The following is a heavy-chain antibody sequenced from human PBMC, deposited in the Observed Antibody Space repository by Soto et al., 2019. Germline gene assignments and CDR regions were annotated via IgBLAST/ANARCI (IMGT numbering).Heavy chain of an antibody. CDR2: IYYSGNT. V-gene: IGHV4-39*01. CDR3: ARRDFIAAAGTGWFDP. CDR1: GGSITNGNYR. Sequence: SSETLSLTCTVSGGSITNGNYRWGWIRQPPGKGLEWIGSIYYSGNTYYNPSLKSRVTLSVDTSKSQFSLRLSSVTAADTAVYYCARRDFIAAAGTGWFDPWGQGTLVTVSS. D-gene: IGHD6-13*01. J-gene: IGHJ5*02.